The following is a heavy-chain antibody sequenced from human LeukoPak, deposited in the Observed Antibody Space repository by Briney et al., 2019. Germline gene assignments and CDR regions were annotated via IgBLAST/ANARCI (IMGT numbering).Heavy chain of an antibody. D-gene: IGHD1-1*01. CDR3: AARTTGTTAFDY. CDR1: GYTFTGYY. CDR2: INPNSGGT. V-gene: IGHV1-2*06. Sequence: GASVKVSCKASGYTFTGYYMHWVRQAPGQGLEWMGRINPNSGGTNYAQKFQGRVTMTRDTSISTAYMELSRLRSDDTAVYYCAARTTGTTAFDYWGQGTLVTVSS. J-gene: IGHJ4*02.